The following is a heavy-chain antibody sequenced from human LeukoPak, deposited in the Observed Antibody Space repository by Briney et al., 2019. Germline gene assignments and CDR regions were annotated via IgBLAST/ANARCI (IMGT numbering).Heavy chain of an antibody. V-gene: IGHV3-23*01. CDR2: ITGSSGTT. CDR3: AKGDYMDV. Sequence: PGGSLRLSCAASGFTFSSYALTWVRQAPGKGLEWVSSITGSSGTTYYADSVKGRFIISRDKSKNTLYLQVNSLRDEDTAAYFCAKGDYMDVWGRGTTVTVSS. J-gene: IGHJ6*03. CDR1: GFTFSSYA.